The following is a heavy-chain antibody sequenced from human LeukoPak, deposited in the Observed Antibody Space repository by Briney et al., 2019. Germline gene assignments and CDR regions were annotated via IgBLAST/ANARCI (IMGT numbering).Heavy chain of an antibody. CDR1: GGSISSSSYY. CDR2: IYDSGST. J-gene: IGHJ3*02. V-gene: IGHV4-61*01. Sequence: SSETLSLTCTVSGGSISSSSYYWSWIRHPPGKGLEWIVYIYDSGSTNYNPSLKSLVTISQDTSKTQFSLRLSSVTAADTAVYYCARSEYSDGADAFDIWGQGTMVTVSS. D-gene: IGHD5-18*01. CDR3: ARSEYSDGADAFDI.